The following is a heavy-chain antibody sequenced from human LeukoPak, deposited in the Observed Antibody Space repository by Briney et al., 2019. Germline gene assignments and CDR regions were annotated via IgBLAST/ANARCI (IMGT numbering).Heavy chain of an antibody. V-gene: IGHV3-74*01. Sequence: GGSLRLSCVASRFTFSSHWVHWVRQVPGKGLVWVSRINGDGSSTNYADSVKGRFTISRDNAKNTLYLQMNSLTIEDTAVYYCASPETGGFFDYWGQGTLVTVAS. CDR3: ASPETGGFFDY. CDR1: RFTFSSHW. J-gene: IGHJ4*02. D-gene: IGHD7-27*01. CDR2: INGDGSST.